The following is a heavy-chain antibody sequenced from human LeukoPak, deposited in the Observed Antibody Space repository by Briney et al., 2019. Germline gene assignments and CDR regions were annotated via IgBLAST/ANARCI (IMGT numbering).Heavy chain of an antibody. CDR1: GFTFSSYW. Sequence: PGGSLRLPCAASGFTFSSYWMHWVRQAPGKGLVWVSRINSDGSSTSYADSVKGRFTISRDNAKNTLYLQMNSLRAEDTAVYYCARIYYDSSGYYRPLGYYGMDVWGQGTTVTVSS. D-gene: IGHD3-22*01. CDR2: INSDGSST. J-gene: IGHJ6*02. V-gene: IGHV3-74*01. CDR3: ARIYYDSSGYYRPLGYYGMDV.